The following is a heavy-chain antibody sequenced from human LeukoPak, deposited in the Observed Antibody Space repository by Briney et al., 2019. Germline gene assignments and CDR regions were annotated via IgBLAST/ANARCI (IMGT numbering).Heavy chain of an antibody. V-gene: IGHV1-69*05. Sequence: SVKVSCKASGGTFSSYAISWVRQAPGQGLEWMGGIIPIFGTANYAQKFQGRVTITTDESTSTAYMELSSLRSEDTAVYYCARDGGLSDYYDSSGYPEGFDYWGQGTLVTVSS. CDR2: IIPIFGTA. CDR3: ARDGGLSDYYDSSGYPEGFDY. J-gene: IGHJ4*02. D-gene: IGHD3-22*01. CDR1: GGTFSSYA.